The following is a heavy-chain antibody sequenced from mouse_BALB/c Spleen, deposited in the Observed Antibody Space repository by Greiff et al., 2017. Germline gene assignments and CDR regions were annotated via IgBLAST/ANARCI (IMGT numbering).Heavy chain of an antibody. CDR1: GYTFTNYW. Sequence: VQLQQSGAELVRPGTSVKISCKASGYTFTNYWLGWVKQRPGHGLEWIGDIYPGGGYTNYNEKFKGKATLTADTSSSTAYMQLSSLTSEDSAVYFCARRGRYDGFDYWGQGTTLTVSS. V-gene: IGHV1-63*02. CDR3: ARRGRYDGFDY. J-gene: IGHJ2*01. D-gene: IGHD2-14*01. CDR2: IYPGGGYT.